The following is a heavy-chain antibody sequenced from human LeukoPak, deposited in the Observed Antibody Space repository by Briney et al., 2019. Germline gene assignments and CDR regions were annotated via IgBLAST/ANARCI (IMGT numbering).Heavy chain of an antibody. Sequence: ASVKVSCKASGYTFTVYYMHWVRQAPGKWLDWMGRINPNNGGSNYAQKFQGRVTMTRDTSISTAYMELSRLRSDDTAVYYCAREGYCSGGSCSWFDPWGQGTLVTVSS. CDR2: INPNNGGS. CDR3: AREGYCSGGSCSWFDP. CDR1: GYTFTVYY. D-gene: IGHD2-15*01. V-gene: IGHV1-2*06. J-gene: IGHJ5*02.